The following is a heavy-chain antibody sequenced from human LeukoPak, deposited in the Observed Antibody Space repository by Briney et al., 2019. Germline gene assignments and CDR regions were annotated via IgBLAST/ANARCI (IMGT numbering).Heavy chain of an antibody. Sequence: GGSLRLSCAASGFIFSSYSMNWVRQAPGKGLEWVSYITTSSSTTYYADSVKGRFTISRDNAKNSLYLQMNSLRDEDTAVYYCARRACGGDCFLIDYWGQGTLVTVSS. D-gene: IGHD2-21*02. V-gene: IGHV3-48*02. J-gene: IGHJ4*02. CDR1: GFIFSSYS. CDR3: ARRACGGDCFLIDY. CDR2: ITTSSSTT.